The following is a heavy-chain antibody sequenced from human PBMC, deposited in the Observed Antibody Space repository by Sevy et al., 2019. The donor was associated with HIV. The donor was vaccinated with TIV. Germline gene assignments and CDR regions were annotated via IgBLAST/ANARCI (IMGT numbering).Heavy chain of an antibody. J-gene: IGHJ5*02. V-gene: IGHV3-11*01. D-gene: IGHD3-3*01. CDR2: ISGTGNTK. Sequence: GGSLRLSCAASGFTFSNYYMNWIRQAPGKGLEWVSYISGTGNTKYYTDSVKGRFTISRDNAKNSLFLQMDSLGVEDTAVYYCARDPTYYDFWSGYYTGWFDPWGQGTLVTVSS. CDR1: GFTFSNYY. CDR3: ARDPTYYDFWSGYYTGWFDP.